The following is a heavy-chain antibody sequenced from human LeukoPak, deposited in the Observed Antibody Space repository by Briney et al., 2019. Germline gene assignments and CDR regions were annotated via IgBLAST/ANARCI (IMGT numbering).Heavy chain of an antibody. J-gene: IGHJ4*02. Sequence: PSETLSLTCTVSGGSIRSYYWSWIRQPPGKGLHWIGYIYYSGSTNYNPSLKSRVTISVDTYKNQFSLKLSSVTDADTAVYYCARWAHGSGSYSLQFDYWGQGTLVTVSS. CDR1: GGSIRSYY. CDR2: IYYSGST. V-gene: IGHV4-59*08. CDR3: ARWAHGSGSYSLQFDY. D-gene: IGHD3-10*01.